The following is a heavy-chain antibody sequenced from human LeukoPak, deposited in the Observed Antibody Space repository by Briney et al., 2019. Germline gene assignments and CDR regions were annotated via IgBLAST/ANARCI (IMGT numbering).Heavy chain of an antibody. CDR1: GFTFSSYW. CDR3: ARGTIPWFGELLGI. D-gene: IGHD3-10*01. J-gene: IGHJ4*02. V-gene: IGHV3-74*01. CDR2: INSDGSST. Sequence: GGSPRLSCAASGFTFSSYWMHWVRQAPGKGLVWASRINSDGSSTSYADSVKGRFTISRDNAKNTLYLQMNSLRAEDTAVYYCARGTIPWFGELLGIWGQGTLVTVSS.